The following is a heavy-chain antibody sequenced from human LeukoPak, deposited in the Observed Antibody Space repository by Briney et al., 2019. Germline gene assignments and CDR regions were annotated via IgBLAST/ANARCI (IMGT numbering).Heavy chain of an antibody. D-gene: IGHD5-12*01. Sequence: SQTLSLTCTVSGGSISSGGYYWSWIRQHPGKGLEWIGYIYYSGSTYYNPSLKSRVTISVDTSKNQFSLKLSSVTAADTAVYYCARRRDIVATEDNWFDPWGQGTLVTVSP. V-gene: IGHV4-31*03. J-gene: IGHJ5*02. CDR2: IYYSGST. CDR3: ARRRDIVATEDNWFDP. CDR1: GGSISSGGYY.